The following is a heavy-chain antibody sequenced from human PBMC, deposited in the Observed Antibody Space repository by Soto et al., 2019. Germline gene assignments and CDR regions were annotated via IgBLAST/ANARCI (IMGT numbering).Heavy chain of an antibody. D-gene: IGHD2-2*02. CDR3: ARGGAEYHFEY. CDR2: IYYSGST. V-gene: IGHV4-31*03. J-gene: IGHJ4*02. CDR1: VGSINSPGYY. Sequence: SETLSLTCTFSVGSINSPGYYCGWVRQYPGKGLEWIGYIYYSGSTFYNPSLKSRGTISVDTSENQFSLKLTSVTAADTALYYCARGGAEYHFEYWGQGTQVIVSS.